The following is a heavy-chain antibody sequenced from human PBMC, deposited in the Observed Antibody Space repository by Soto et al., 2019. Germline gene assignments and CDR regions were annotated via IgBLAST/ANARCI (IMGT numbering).Heavy chain of an antibody. D-gene: IGHD2-8*01. V-gene: IGHV4-59*02. J-gene: IGHJ2*01. CDR2: FYYGGG. CDR1: GGAVGYDY. Sequence: QVQLQESGPGLVKPSETLSLTCTVSGGAVGYDYWSWIRQPPGKGLEWIGNFYYGGGYYNPSLKSRVSISADASKNQLSLKLTSVTAADTAVYYCARADETLIYWSFDLWGRGTLVRVSS. CDR3: ARADETLIYWSFDL.